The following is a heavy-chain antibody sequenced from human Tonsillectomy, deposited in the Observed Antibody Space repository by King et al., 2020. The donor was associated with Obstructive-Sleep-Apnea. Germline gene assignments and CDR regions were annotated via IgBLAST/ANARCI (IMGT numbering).Heavy chain of an antibody. D-gene: IGHD2-8*02. CDR3: ALTSTGWFVS. Sequence: QLVQSGAEVKKPGESLKISCQGSGYIFPNYWIGWVRHMPGKGLEWRGSIYPVDADTEYSPAFQGQVTLSVDTSNRSAYLQWSSLRASDTAIYYCALTSTGWFVSWGQGTLVTVSS. J-gene: IGHJ5*01. CDR2: IYPVDADT. CDR1: GYIFPNYW. V-gene: IGHV5-51*01.